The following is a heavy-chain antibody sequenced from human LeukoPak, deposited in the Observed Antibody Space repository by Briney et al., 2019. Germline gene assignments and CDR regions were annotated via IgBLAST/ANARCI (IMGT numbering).Heavy chain of an antibody. CDR2: IYYSGST. V-gene: IGHV4-30-4*01. D-gene: IGHD4-23*01. CDR3: AREVSRWPYYLDY. CDR1: GGSISSGDYY. J-gene: IGHJ4*02. Sequence: SETLSLTCTVSGGSISSGDYYWSWIRLPPGKGLEWIGYIYYSGSTYYNPSLKSRVTISVDTSKNQFSLKLSSVTAADTAVYYCAREVSRWPYYLDYWGQGTLVTVSS.